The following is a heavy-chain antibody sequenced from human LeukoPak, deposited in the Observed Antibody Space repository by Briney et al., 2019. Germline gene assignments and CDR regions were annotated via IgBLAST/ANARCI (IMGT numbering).Heavy chain of an antibody. CDR1: GFTFSSYA. D-gene: IGHD6-19*01. V-gene: IGHV3-23*01. CDR2: ISGSGGST. J-gene: IGHJ4*02. Sequence: SGGSLRLSCAASGFTFSSYAMSWVRQAPGKGLEWVSAISGSGGSTYYADSVKGRFTISRDNSKNTLYLQMNSLRAEDTAVYYCAKGIAVAGSHTRSFDYWGQGTLVTVSS. CDR3: AKGIAVAGSHTRSFDY.